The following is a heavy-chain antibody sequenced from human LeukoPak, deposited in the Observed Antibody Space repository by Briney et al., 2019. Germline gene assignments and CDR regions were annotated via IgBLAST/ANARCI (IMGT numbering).Heavy chain of an antibody. V-gene: IGHV4-34*01. CDR2: IYYSGST. J-gene: IGHJ4*02. CDR3: ASSRSGFFGDFD. D-gene: IGHD3-3*01. Sequence: SETLSLTCAVYGGSFSGYYWSWIRQPPGKGLEWIGSIYYSGSTYYNPSLKSRVTISVDTSKNQFSLKLSSVTAADTAVYYCASSRSGFFGDFDWGQGTLVTVSS. CDR1: GGSFSGYY.